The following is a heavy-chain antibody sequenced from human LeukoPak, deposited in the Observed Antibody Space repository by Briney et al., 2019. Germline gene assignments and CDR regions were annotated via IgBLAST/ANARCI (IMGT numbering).Heavy chain of an antibody. CDR3: ARGSTSFNWFDP. D-gene: IGHD2-2*01. V-gene: IGHV4-34*01. Sequence: SETLSLTCAVYGGSFSGYYWSWIRQPPGKGLEWIGEINHSGSTNYNPSLKSRVTISVDTSKNQFSLKLSSVAAADTAVYYCARGSTSFNWFDPWGQGTLVTVSS. CDR2: INHSGST. CDR1: GGSFSGYY. J-gene: IGHJ5*02.